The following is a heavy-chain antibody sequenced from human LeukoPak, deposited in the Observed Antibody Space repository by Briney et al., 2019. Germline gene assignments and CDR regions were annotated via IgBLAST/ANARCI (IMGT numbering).Heavy chain of an antibody. Sequence: SVKVSCKASGGTFSSYAISWVRQAPGQGLEWMGRIIPILGIANYAQKFQGRVTITADKSTSTAYMELSSPRSEDTAVYYCATSGSYYEYFEHWGQGTLVTVSS. V-gene: IGHV1-69*04. CDR3: ATSGSYYEYFEH. CDR2: IIPILGIA. CDR1: GGTFSSYA. J-gene: IGHJ1*01. D-gene: IGHD1-26*01.